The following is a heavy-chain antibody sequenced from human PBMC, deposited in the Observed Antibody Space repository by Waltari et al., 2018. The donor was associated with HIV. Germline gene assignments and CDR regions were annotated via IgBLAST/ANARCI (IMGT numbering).Heavy chain of an antibody. CDR1: GVAVWNYA. CDR3: AKDLWDLTVIRGAFWFDP. J-gene: IGHJ5*02. V-gene: IGHV3-23*01. CDR2: ISSNGITA. D-gene: IGHD1-20*01. Sequence: EVRLFESGGVLVQPGGCLRLSCAAYGVAVWNYAMTWVRQAPGKGLQWVSTISSNGITAYHADSVKGRFTISRDNSKNTLSLQMKSLRVEDTALYFCAKDLWDLTVIRGAFWFDPWGQGTLVTVSS.